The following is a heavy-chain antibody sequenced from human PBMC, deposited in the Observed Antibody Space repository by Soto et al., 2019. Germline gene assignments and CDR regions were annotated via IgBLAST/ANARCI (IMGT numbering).Heavy chain of an antibody. CDR2: ISYDGSNK. CDR3: ARDSPASSSDSYGSGMSAFDI. V-gene: IGHV3-30-3*01. Sequence: GGSLRLSCAASGFTFSSYAMHWVRQAPGKGLEWVAVISYDGSNKYYADSVKGRFTISRDNSKNTLYLQMNSLRAEDTAVYYCARDSPASSSDSYGSGMSAFDIWGQGTMVTVSS. CDR1: GFTFSSYA. J-gene: IGHJ3*02. D-gene: IGHD3-10*01.